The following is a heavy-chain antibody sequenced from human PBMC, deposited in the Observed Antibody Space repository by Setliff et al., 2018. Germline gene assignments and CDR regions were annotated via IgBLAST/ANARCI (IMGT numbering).Heavy chain of an antibody. CDR1: GDSIRSSRYY. V-gene: IGHV3-11*04. J-gene: IGHJ6*02. CDR3: ARIKPFAMDV. Sequence: LSLTCTVSGDSIRSSRYYWGWIRQPPGKGLEWVSYISTTGSTENYADSVKGRFTVSRDNAENALYLQMNRLRAEDTAVYYCARIKPFAMDVWGQGTTVTVSS. CDR2: ISTTGSTE.